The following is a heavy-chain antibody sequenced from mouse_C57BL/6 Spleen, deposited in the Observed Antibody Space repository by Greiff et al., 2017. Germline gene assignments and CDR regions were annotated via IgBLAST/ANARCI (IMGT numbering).Heavy chain of an antibody. V-gene: IGHV1-69*01. D-gene: IGHD3-1*01. CDR2: IDPSDSYT. CDR1: GYTFTSYW. J-gene: IGHJ1*03. CDR3: ARAGGGGLCWYFDV. Sequence: VQLQQPGAELVMPGASVKLSCKASGYTFTSYWMHWVKQRPGQGLEWIGEIDPSDSYTNYNQKFKGKSTLTVDKSSSTAYMQLSSLTSEDSAVYYCARAGGGGLCWYFDVWGTGTTVTVSS.